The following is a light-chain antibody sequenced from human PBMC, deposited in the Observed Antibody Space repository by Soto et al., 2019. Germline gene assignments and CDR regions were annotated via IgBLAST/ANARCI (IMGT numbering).Light chain of an antibody. J-gene: IGLJ1*01. Sequence: QSVLTQPPSVSAAPGQKVTISCSGSSSNIGKRHVSWYQHLPGTAPKLLIYDTYKRPSGIPDRLYGSKSGTAATLDITGLQTGDEADYYCATWDDSLSAAVFGPGTKVTVL. CDR1: SSNIGKRH. CDR2: DTY. CDR3: ATWDDSLSAAV. V-gene: IGLV1-51*01.